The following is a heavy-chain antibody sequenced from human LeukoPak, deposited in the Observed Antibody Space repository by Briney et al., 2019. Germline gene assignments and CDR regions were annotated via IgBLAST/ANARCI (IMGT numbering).Heavy chain of an antibody. CDR3: ARPWTGYSGYAF. D-gene: IGHD5-12*01. J-gene: IGHJ4*02. Sequence: SETLSLTCTVSGGSFHTYYWNWIRQPAGKALEWIGRVYASGSTDSNSSLKSRVTMSLDTSKNQFSLELRSVTAADTAVYYCARPWTGYSGYAFWGQGTLVTVSS. CDR2: VYASGST. CDR1: GGSFHTYY. V-gene: IGHV4-4*07.